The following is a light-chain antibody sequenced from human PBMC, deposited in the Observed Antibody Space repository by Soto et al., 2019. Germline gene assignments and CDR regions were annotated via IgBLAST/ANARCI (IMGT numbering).Light chain of an antibody. CDR1: QSAGNF. J-gene: IGKJ2*01. Sequence: EIVMTPSPATLSVSPGETASLSCRASQSAGNFLVWYQQKAGQAPRLLIYDTSTRATGIPARFSGSGSGTEFTLTITSLQPEDSATYYCQQRNSYPRTFGQGTKVDIK. CDR3: QQRNSYPRT. V-gene: IGKV3-15*01. CDR2: DTS.